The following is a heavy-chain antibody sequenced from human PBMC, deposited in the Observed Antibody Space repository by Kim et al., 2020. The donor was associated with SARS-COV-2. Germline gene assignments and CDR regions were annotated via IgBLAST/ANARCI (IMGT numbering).Heavy chain of an antibody. Sequence: YVEAVKGRFPISRDNTKNSLYLQMNSLRAEDTAVYYCSRVGIVAGSFDYWGQGTLVTVSS. CDR3: SRVGIVAGSFDY. J-gene: IGHJ4*02. V-gene: IGHV3-7*01. D-gene: IGHD5-12*01.